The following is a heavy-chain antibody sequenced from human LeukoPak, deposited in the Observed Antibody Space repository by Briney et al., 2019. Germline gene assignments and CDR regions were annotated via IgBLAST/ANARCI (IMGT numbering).Heavy chain of an antibody. CDR2: ISGSGGST. Sequence: GGSLRLSCAASGFTFSSYGMHWVRQAPGKGLEWVSAISGSGGSTYYADSVKGRFTISRDNSKNTLYLQMNSLRAEDTAVYYCAKDRVIAVTTTALAFDYWGQGTLVTVSS. CDR1: GFTFSSYG. D-gene: IGHD4-17*01. CDR3: AKDRVIAVTTTALAFDY. J-gene: IGHJ4*02. V-gene: IGHV3-23*01.